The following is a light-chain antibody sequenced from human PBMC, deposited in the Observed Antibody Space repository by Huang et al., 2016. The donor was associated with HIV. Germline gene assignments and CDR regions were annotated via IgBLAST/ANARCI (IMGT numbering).Light chain of an antibody. CDR2: ATS. CDR3: QQSYSMPRT. Sequence: DIQMTQSPSSLSASVGDRVTITCRQSQSIDNYLNWYQQKPGKAPQLRIYATSSLQSGVPSMFSGNGSGTDFTLTISSLQPEDFATYYCQQSYSMPRTFGQGTRVEIK. V-gene: IGKV1-39*01. CDR1: QSIDNY. J-gene: IGKJ1*01.